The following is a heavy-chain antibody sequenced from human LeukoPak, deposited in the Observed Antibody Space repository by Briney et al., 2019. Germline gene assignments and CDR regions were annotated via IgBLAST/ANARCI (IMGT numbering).Heavy chain of an antibody. CDR3: ARVVVVPAAMDY. V-gene: IGHV1-2*02. CDR2: ITPNSGGT. CDR1: GYTFTGYY. Sequence: ASVKVSCKASGYTFTGYYMHWVRQAPGQGLEWMGWITPNSGGTNYAQKFQGRVTMTRDTSISTAYMELSRLRSDDTAVYYCARVVVVPAAMDYWGQGTLVTVSS. D-gene: IGHD2-2*01. J-gene: IGHJ4*02.